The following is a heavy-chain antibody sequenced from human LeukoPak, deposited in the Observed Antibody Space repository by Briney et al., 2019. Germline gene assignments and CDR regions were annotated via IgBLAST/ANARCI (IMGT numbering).Heavy chain of an antibody. V-gene: IGHV3-21*01. J-gene: IGHJ5*02. D-gene: IGHD4-17*01. CDR2: ISSSSSYI. CDR3: ARDRGEGFDP. CDR1: GFTFSSHS. Sequence: GGSLRLSCAASGFTFSSHSMNWVRQAPGKGLEWVSSISSSSSYIYYADSVKGRFTISRDNAKNSLYLQMNSLRAEDTAVYYCARDRGEGFDPWGQGTLVTVSS.